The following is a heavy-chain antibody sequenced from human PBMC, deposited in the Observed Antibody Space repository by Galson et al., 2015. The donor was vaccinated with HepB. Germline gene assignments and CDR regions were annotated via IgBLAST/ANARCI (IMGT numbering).Heavy chain of an antibody. CDR3: AMQGRLVVPPQY. V-gene: IGHV5-51*01. J-gene: IGHJ4*02. CDR1: GYSFPSYW. CDR2: IYPGDSDA. D-gene: IGHD2-15*01. Sequence: QSGAEVKKPGESLKISCKASGYSFPSYWIGWVRQMPGKGLEWMGIIYPGDSDARYSPSFQGQVTISADKSISTAYLQWSNLRASDTGMYYFAMQGRLVVPPQYWGQGTLVAVSS.